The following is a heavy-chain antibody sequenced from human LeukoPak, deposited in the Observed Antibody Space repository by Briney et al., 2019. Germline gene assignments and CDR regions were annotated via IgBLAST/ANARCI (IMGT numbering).Heavy chain of an antibody. D-gene: IGHD6-13*01. V-gene: IGHV3-30-3*01. Sequence: GGSLRLSCAASGFTFSSYAMHWVRQAPGKGLEWVAVISYDGSNKYYADSVKGRFTISRDNSKNTLYLQMNSLRAEDTAVYYCARFSISWSYFDYWGQGTLVTVSS. CDR2: ISYDGSNK. CDR1: GFTFSSYA. CDR3: ARFSISWSYFDY. J-gene: IGHJ4*02.